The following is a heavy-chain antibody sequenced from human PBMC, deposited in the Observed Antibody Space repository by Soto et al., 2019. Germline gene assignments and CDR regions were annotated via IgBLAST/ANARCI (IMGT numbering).Heavy chain of an antibody. D-gene: IGHD5-12*01. J-gene: IGHJ5*02. CDR3: ARGKQATGGWFDP. Sequence: QVQLVQSGAEVKKPGSSVNVSCKASGGTFSSDAIRWVRQAPGQGLEWMGGIIPIFGTANYAQKFQGRVTITADESTSTAYMELISLSSEDTAVYYCARGKQATGGWFDPWGQGTLVTVSS. CDR1: GGTFSSDA. V-gene: IGHV1-69*01. CDR2: IIPIFGTA.